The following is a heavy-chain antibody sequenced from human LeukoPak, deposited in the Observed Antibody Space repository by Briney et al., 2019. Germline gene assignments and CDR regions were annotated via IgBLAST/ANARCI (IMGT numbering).Heavy chain of an antibody. CDR1: GFTFSSYA. CDR2: IFPSGGEI. CDR3: ATYRQVLLPFES. J-gene: IGHJ4*02. Sequence: GGSLRLSCAASGFTFSSYAMIWVRQPPGKGLEWVSSIFPSGGEIHYADSVRGRFTISRDNSKSTLSLQMNSLRAEDTAIYYCATYRQVLLPFESWGQGTLVTVSS. D-gene: IGHD2-8*02. V-gene: IGHV3-23*01.